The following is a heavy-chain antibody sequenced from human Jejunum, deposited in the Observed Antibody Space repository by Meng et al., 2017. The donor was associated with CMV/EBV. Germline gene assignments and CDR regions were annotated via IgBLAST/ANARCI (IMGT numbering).Heavy chain of an antibody. CDR2: INPSGTGT. Sequence: TNHSKHWVRQAPGQGLEWMEEINPSGTGTTYAQEFEGRVSMTKDTSTNTVYLELGSLKTEGTAVYYCAGIRGSYPRDYYNGMDVWGQGTTVTVSS. CDR3: AGIRGSYPRDYYNGMDV. V-gene: IGHV1-46*01. D-gene: IGHD1-26*01. CDR1: TNHS. J-gene: IGHJ6*02.